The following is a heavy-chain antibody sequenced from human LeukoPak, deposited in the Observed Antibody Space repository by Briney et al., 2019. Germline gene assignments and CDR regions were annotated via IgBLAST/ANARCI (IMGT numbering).Heavy chain of an antibody. Sequence: PSETLSLTCAVYGGSFSGYYWSWIRQPPGKGLEWIGEINHSGSTNYNPSLKSRVTISVDTSKNQFSLKLSSVTAADTAVYYCASWGVTIFGVVIDYWGQGTLVTVSS. D-gene: IGHD3-3*01. V-gene: IGHV4-34*01. CDR1: GGSFSGYY. J-gene: IGHJ4*02. CDR2: INHSGST. CDR3: ASWGVTIFGVVIDY.